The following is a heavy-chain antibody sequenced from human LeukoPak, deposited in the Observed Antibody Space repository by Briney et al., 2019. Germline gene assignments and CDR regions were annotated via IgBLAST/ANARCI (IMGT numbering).Heavy chain of an antibody. CDR3: ATDLPQYGY. J-gene: IGHJ4*02. V-gene: IGHV1-24*01. CDR1: GYTLTELC. Sequence: ASVKVSCKVSGYTLTELCMQWVRQAPGKGLEWMGGFDCEDGETIYAQKFRGRVTMTEDTSTDTAYMELSSLRSEDTAVYYCATDLPQYGYWGQGTLVTVSS. D-gene: IGHD4-11*01. CDR2: FDCEDGET.